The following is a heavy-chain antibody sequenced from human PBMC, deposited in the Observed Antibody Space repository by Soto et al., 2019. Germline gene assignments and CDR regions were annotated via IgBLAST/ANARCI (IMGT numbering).Heavy chain of an antibody. J-gene: IGHJ3*01. Sequence: QVQLVQSGGEVKKPGASVKVSCKASGYSFTGYGINWVRQAPGQGPEWLGRITTYNGDTNYAQNFQGRLTMTTDTSMGTTYMELRSLRSDDTAVYYCARGRGYSLIPVVDDAVDVWGQGTLVTVSS. D-gene: IGHD5-12*01. CDR1: GYSFTGYG. CDR3: ARGRGYSLIPVVDDAVDV. CDR2: ITTYNGDT. V-gene: IGHV1-18*04.